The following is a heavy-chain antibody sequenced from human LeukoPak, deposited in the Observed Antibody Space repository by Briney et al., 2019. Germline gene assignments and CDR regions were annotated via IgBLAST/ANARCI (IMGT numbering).Heavy chain of an antibody. CDR1: GGSFSGYY. D-gene: IGHD3-10*01. CDR3: ARGSGSYYENWFDP. J-gene: IGHJ5*02. V-gene: IGHV4-34*01. CDR2: INHSGST. Sequence: SETLSLTCAVYGGSFSGYYWSWIRQPPGKGLEWIGEINHSGSTNYNPSLKSRVTISVDTSKNQFSLKLSSVTAADTAVYYCARGSGSYYENWFDPWGQGTLVTVSS.